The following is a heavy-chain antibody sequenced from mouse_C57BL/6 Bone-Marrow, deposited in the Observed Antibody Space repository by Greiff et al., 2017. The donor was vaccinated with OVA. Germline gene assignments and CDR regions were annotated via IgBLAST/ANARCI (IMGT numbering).Heavy chain of an antibody. CDR1: GYTFTSYW. J-gene: IGHJ3*01. Sequence: QVHVKQPGAELVKPGASVKLSCKASGYTFTSYWMQWVKQRPGQGLEWIGEIDPSDSYTNYNQKFKGKATLTVDTSSSTAYMQLSSLTSEDSAVYYCAREETYYYGSSYGFAYWGQGTLVTVSA. V-gene: IGHV1-50*01. D-gene: IGHD1-1*01. CDR3: AREETYYYGSSYGFAY. CDR2: IDPSDSYT.